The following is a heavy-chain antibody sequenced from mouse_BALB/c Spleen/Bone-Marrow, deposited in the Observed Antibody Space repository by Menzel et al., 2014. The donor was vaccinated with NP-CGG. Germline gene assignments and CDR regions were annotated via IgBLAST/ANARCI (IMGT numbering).Heavy chain of an antibody. D-gene: IGHD1-2*01. CDR3: ARDIGLRLRFAY. Sequence: EVQLVESGGGLVQPGGSLRLSCATSGFTFTDYYMSWVRQPPGKALEWLGFIRDKANGYTTEYSASVKGRFTISRDNSQSILYLQMNTLRAEDSATYYCARDIGLRLRFAYGGQGTLVTVSA. CDR1: GFTFTDYY. CDR2: IRDKANGYTT. J-gene: IGHJ3*01. V-gene: IGHV7-3*02.